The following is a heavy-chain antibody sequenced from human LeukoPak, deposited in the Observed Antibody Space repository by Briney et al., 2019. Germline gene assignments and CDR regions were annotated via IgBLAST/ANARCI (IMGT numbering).Heavy chain of an antibody. Sequence: SETLSLTCTVSGGSISSSSYYWGGIRQPPGKGLEWIGSIYYSGSTYYNPSLKSRVTISVDTSKNQFSLKLSSVTAADTAVYYCARHLLTPSLFDPWGQGTLVTVSS. V-gene: IGHV4-39*01. J-gene: IGHJ5*02. D-gene: IGHD3-9*01. CDR1: GGSISSSSYY. CDR3: ARHLLTPSLFDP. CDR2: IYYSGST.